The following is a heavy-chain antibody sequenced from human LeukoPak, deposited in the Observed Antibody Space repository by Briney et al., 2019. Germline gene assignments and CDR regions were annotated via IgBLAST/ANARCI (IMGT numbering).Heavy chain of an antibody. V-gene: IGHV3-15*05. CDR1: GFSFSNAW. J-gene: IGHJ4*02. Sequence: PGGSLRLSCIVSGFSFSNAWLSWVRQAPGKGPEWVGRIKTKTDAETTDYAAPVKGRFTISRDDSKNMLYLQMNSLKTEDTAVYYCATFLLVGTTPLDYWGQGALVTVSS. CDR3: ATFLLVGTTPLDY. CDR2: IKTKTDAETT. D-gene: IGHD1-26*01.